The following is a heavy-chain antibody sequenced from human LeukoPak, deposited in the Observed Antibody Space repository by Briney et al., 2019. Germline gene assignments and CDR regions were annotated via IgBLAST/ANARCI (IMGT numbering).Heavy chain of an antibody. Sequence: SCKVSGYTLTELSMHWVRQAPGKGLEWVAVISYDGSNKYYADSVKGRFTISRDNSKNALYLQMNSLRAEDTAVYYCARGGRYQLLSFDYWGQGTLVTVSS. V-gene: IGHV3-30-3*01. CDR2: ISYDGSNK. D-gene: IGHD2-2*01. CDR3: ARGGRYQLLSFDY. J-gene: IGHJ4*02. CDR1: GYTLTELS.